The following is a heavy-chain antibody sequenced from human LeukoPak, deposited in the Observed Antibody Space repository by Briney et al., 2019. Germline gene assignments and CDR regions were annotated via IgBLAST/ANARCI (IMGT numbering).Heavy chain of an antibody. CDR1: GGSISSYY. V-gene: IGHV4-59*01. J-gene: IGHJ5*02. Sequence: SETLSLTCTVSGGSISSYYWSWIRQPPGKGLEWIGYIYYSGSTNYNPSLKSRATISVDTSKNQFSLKLSSVTAADTAVYYCAREDSSSWYNWFDPWGQGTLVTVSS. D-gene: IGHD6-13*01. CDR2: IYYSGST. CDR3: AREDSSSWYNWFDP.